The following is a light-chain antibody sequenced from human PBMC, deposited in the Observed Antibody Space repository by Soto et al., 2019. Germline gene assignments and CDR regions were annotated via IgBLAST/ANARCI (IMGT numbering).Light chain of an antibody. CDR1: SSNIGAGYD. V-gene: IGLV1-40*01. CDR2: GNS. J-gene: IGLJ2*01. Sequence: QSALTQPPSVSGAPGQRVTISCTGSSSNIGAGYDVHWYQQLPGTAPKLLIYGNSNRPSGVPDRFSGSKSGTSASLAITGLQAKDEADYYCQSYDSSLSGSVFGGGTKLTVL. CDR3: QSYDSSLSGSV.